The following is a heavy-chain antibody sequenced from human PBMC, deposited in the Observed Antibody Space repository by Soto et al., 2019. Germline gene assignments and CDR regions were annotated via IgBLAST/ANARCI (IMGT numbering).Heavy chain of an antibody. J-gene: IGHJ4*02. CDR3: AKEKATRGYSFLVDY. D-gene: IGHD5-18*01. CDR2: IRGFSPYT. CDR1: GFTFRTYT. V-gene: IGHV3-21*01. Sequence: EVQLVESGGGLVKPGGSLRLSCISSGFTFRTYTMNWVRQAPGKGLEWVSGIRGFSPYTFYAESVKGRFTISRDNAKNSLYLQMNSLRPEDTAVYYCAKEKATRGYSFLVDYWGQGTLVTVSS.